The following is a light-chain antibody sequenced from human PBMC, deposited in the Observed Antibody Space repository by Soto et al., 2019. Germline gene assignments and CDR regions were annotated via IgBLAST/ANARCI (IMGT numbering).Light chain of an antibody. Sequence: EILMTQSPSTLSVSPGERATLSCRASQSINGNLAWYQRKPGQAPRLLMYATSVRATGIPARFSGSGSGTEYTLTISSLQSEDSAVFYCQQYNNWYSFGQGTKVDIK. J-gene: IGKJ2*03. CDR2: ATS. CDR3: QQYNNWYS. V-gene: IGKV3-15*01. CDR1: QSINGN.